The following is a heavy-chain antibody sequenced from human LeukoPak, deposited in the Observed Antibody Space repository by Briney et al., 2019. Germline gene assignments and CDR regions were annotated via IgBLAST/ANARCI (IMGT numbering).Heavy chain of an antibody. CDR1: GYTFTSYD. CDR3: ALISMSSSWSRVDYYGMDV. D-gene: IGHD6-13*01. Sequence: GASVKVSCKASGYTFTSYDINWVRQATGQGLEWMGWMNPNNGNTGYAQKFQGRVTMTRDTSISTAYMGLSSLRSEDTAVYYCALISMSSSWSRVDYYGMDVWGQGTTVTVSS. J-gene: IGHJ6*02. CDR2: MNPNNGNT. V-gene: IGHV1-8*02.